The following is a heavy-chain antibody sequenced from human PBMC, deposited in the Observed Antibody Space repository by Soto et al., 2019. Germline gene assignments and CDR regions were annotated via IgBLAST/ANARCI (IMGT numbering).Heavy chain of an antibody. Sequence: ASVKVSCKASGYTFTSYGISWVRQAPGEGLEWMGWISAYNGNTNYAQKLQGRLTMTTDTSTSTAYMQLRSLRSDETAVYYCARPYGSGTPDYYGMEVWGQGTTVTVSS. CDR1: GYTFTSYG. D-gene: IGHD3-10*01. J-gene: IGHJ6*02. V-gene: IGHV1-18*04. CDR2: ISAYNGNT. CDR3: ARPYGSGTPDYYGMEV.